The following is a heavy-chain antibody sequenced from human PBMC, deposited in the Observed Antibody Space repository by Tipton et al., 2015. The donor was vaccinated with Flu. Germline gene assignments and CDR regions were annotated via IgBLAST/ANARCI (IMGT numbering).Heavy chain of an antibody. V-gene: IGHV4-39*07. Sequence: LRLSCTVSGGSISSSTYYWGWIRQPPGKGLEWIGRIYYSGSSYYNPSLKSRVTISLDTSKNQFSLNLSSVTAADTAVYYCARALRGPVGATLGYWGQGTLVTVSS. CDR3: ARALRGPVGATLGY. D-gene: IGHD1-26*01. J-gene: IGHJ4*02. CDR1: GGSISSSTYY. CDR2: IYYSGSS.